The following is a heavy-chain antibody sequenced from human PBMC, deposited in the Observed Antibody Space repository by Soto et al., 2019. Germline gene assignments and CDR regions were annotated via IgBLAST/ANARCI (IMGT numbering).Heavy chain of an antibody. CDR1: GFAFSSSA. J-gene: IGHJ4*02. CDR3: AQWPPSPKMGVTSH. V-gene: IGHV3-23*01. CDR2: ITVAGGGT. D-gene: IGHD1-26*01. Sequence: EVLLLESGGGLVQPGGSLRLSCAASGFAFSSSAMAWVRQAPGKGLQWVSAITVAGGGTYYADSVKGRFTISRDNSKNTLSLQMNSLSAEDTALYFCAQWPPSPKMGVTSHWGQGTLVSVSS.